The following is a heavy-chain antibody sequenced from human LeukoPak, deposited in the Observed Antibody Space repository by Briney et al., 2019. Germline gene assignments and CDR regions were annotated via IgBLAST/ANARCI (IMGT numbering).Heavy chain of an antibody. D-gene: IGHD5-12*01. Sequence: SETLSLTCTVSGGSISSYFWSWVRQPPGKGLEWIGYIYHSGSTNYNPSLKSRVTISVDTSKNQFSLKLASVTTADTAVYYCARDRWLGYWGQGTLVTVSS. CDR2: IYHSGST. CDR1: GGSISSYF. CDR3: ARDRWLGY. J-gene: IGHJ4*02. V-gene: IGHV4-59*01.